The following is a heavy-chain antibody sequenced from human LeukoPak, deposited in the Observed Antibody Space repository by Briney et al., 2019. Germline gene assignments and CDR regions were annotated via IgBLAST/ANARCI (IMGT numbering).Heavy chain of an antibody. CDR1: GFTVSSNY. Sequence: GGSLRLSCAASGFTVSSNYMSWVRQAPGKGLEWVSAISGSGGSTYYADSVKGRFTISRDNSKNTLYLQMNSLRAEDTAVYYCAKDTYYYGSGSSPFDYWGQGTLVTVSS. CDR2: ISGSGGST. CDR3: AKDTYYYGSGSSPFDY. J-gene: IGHJ4*02. D-gene: IGHD3-10*01. V-gene: IGHV3-23*01.